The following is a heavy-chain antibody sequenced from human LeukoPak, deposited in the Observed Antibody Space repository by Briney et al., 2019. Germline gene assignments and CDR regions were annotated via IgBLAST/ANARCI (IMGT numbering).Heavy chain of an antibody. V-gene: IGHV3-48*01. CDR3: ARHRDNSGTDY. J-gene: IGHJ4*02. CDR2: ISRSSITI. Sequence: GGSLRLSCAASGFTFSNYDMNWVRQAPGKGLEWVSYISRSSITIYSADSVKGRFTISRDNAKNSLFLQMNSLRVEDTAVYYCARHRDNSGTDYWGQGTLVTVSS. CDR1: GFTFSNYD. D-gene: IGHD3-22*01.